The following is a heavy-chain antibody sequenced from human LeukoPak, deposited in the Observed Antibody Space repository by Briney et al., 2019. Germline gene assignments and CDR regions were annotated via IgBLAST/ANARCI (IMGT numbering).Heavy chain of an antibody. Sequence: PGGSLRLSCAVSGFTLTSFAMHWVRQAPGKGLEGVALIRHDEANYYYADSVQGRFTISRDTSKNTLYLQMNNLRVEDTAVYYCAKEYTPSSPLGEFASWGQGTLVTVSS. CDR2: IRHDEANY. CDR3: AKEYTPSSPLGEFAS. J-gene: IGHJ4*02. CDR1: GFTLTSFA. V-gene: IGHV3-30*02. D-gene: IGHD2-2*02.